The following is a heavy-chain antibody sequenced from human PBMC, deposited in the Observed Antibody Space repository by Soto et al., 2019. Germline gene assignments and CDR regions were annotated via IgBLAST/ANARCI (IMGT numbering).Heavy chain of an antibody. J-gene: IGHJ5*02. V-gene: IGHV3-23*01. D-gene: IGHD2-2*01. CDR3: AKGYCTCSSCPHLLKNWFHP. CDR2: ISRGGEKT. CDR1: RFIFNNYA. Sequence: DVQLLESGGGLVQPGGSLRLSCAGFRFIFNNYALSWVRQAPGKGLEWVSAISRGGEKTYYADSVKGRFTISRDNSKNTLFLQMNSLRADDPAVYYCAKGYCTCSSCPHLLKNWFHPWGQGTPVTVSS.